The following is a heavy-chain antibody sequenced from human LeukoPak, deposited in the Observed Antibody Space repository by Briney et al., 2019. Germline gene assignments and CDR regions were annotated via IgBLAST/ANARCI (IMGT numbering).Heavy chain of an antibody. CDR3: AKSGMIVVVTYAFDI. D-gene: IGHD3-22*01. Sequence: SLRLSCAASGFTFSDYYISWIRQAPGKGLEWVSYISSSGSTIYYADSVKGRFTISRDNAKNSLYLQMNSLRAEDTALYFCAKSGMIVVVTYAFDIWGQGTMVTVSS. CDR2: ISSSGSTI. V-gene: IGHV3-11*01. J-gene: IGHJ3*02. CDR1: GFTFSDYY.